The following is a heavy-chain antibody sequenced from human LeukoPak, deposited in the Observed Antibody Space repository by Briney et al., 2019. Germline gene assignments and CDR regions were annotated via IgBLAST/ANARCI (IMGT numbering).Heavy chain of an antibody. V-gene: IGHV4-59*01. CDR1: GGSISSYY. CDR2: IYYSGST. J-gene: IGHJ4*02. D-gene: IGHD2-2*01. CDR3: ARCSSTSCSDFDY. Sequence: PSETLSLTCTVSGGSISSYYWSWSRQPPGKGLGWSGYIYYSGSTNYNPSLKSRVTISVDTSKNQFSLKLSSVTAADTAVYYCARCSSTSCSDFDYWGQGTLVTVSS.